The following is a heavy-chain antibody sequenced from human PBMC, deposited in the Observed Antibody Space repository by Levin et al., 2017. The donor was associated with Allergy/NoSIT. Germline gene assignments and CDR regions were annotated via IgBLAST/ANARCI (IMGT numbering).Heavy chain of an antibody. CDR3: ARPRGGFYGSGSFDS. V-gene: IGHV1-69*13. D-gene: IGHD3-10*01. CDR2: IIPAFAST. J-gene: IGHJ4*02. Sequence: VASVKVSCKAFGGTLRNYPISWVRQAPGQGLEWMGGIIPAFASTNYAQKFQGRGTITADESTRTAYMELRSLRSEDTAVYFCARPRGGFYGSGSFDSWGQGTLVTVSS. CDR1: GGTLRNYP.